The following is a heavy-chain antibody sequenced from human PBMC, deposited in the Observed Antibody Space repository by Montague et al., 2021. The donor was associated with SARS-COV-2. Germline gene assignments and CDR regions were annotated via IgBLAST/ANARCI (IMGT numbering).Heavy chain of an antibody. CDR3: ARAQTNCFIDNCVNYFDY. D-gene: IGHD2-2*01. J-gene: IGHJ4*02. V-gene: IGHV4-59*01. CDR1: GGSISGYY. Sequence: SETLSLTCTVSGGSISGYYWTWMRQPPGKGLEWLGHIYYTGSTKYNPSLKSRVTISIDTPKNQFSLKLRSVTAADTAVYFCARAQTNCFIDNCVNYFDYWGQGATVTVSS. CDR2: IYYTGST.